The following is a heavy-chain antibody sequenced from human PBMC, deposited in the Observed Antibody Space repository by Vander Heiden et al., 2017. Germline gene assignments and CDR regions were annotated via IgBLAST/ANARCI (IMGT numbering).Heavy chain of an antibody. CDR2: IWYDGSNK. J-gene: IGHJ5*02. Sequence: QVQLVESGGGVVQPGRSLRLSCAASGFTFSSYGMHWVRQAPGKGLEWVAVIWYDGSNKYYADSVKGRFTISRDNSKNTLYLQMNSLRAEDTAVYYCAREYYYDSRGWFDPWGQGTLVTVSS. CDR3: AREYYYDSRGWFDP. CDR1: GFTFSSYG. V-gene: IGHV3-33*01. D-gene: IGHD3-22*01.